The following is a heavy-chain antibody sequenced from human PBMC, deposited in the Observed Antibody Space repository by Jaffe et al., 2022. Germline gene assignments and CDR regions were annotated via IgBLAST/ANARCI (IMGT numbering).Heavy chain of an antibody. CDR1: GGSISSGSYY. CDR3: ARDSPHDRITMVRGANRETVYYYYYYMDV. CDR2: IYTSGST. V-gene: IGHV4-61*02. Sequence: QVQLQESGPGLVKPSQTLSLTCTVSGGSISSGSYYWSWIRQPAGKGLEWIGRIYTSGSTNYNPSLKSRVTISVDTSKNQFSLKLSSVTAADTAVYYCARDSPHDRITMVRGANRETVYYYYYYMDVWGKGTTVTVSS. D-gene: IGHD3-10*01. J-gene: IGHJ6*03.